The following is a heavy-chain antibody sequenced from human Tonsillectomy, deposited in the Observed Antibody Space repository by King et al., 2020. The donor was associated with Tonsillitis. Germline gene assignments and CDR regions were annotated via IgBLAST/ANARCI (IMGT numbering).Heavy chain of an antibody. CDR1: GGSISSSSYY. V-gene: IGHV4-39*01. CDR3: ARRHEQELNGGDFPIDY. D-gene: IGHD2-21*02. Sequence: QLQESGPGLVKPSETLSLTCTVSGGSISSSSYYWGWIRQPPGKGLEWIGSIYYSGSTYYNPSLKSRVTISVDTSKNQFSLKLSSVTAADTAVYYCARRHEQELNGGDFPIDYWGQGTLVTVSS. CDR2: IYYSGST. J-gene: IGHJ4*02.